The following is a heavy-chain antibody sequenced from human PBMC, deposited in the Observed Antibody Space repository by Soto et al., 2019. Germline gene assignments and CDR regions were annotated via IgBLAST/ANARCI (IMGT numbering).Heavy chain of an antibody. V-gene: IGHV3-7*05. CDR3: ARAGSENDY. CDR2: KKEDGSER. J-gene: IGHJ4*02. D-gene: IGHD3-10*01. Sequence: EVQLVESGGGLVQPGGSRRLSWAASGFTFSNYWMSWVRQAPGKGLEWVANKKEDGSERNYVDSVKGRLTISRDNAKNSLYLQLNSLRAEDTAVYYCARAGSENDYWGQGTLVTVSS. CDR1: GFTFSNYW.